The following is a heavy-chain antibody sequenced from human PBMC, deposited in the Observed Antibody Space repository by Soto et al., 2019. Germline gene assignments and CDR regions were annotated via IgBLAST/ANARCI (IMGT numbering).Heavy chain of an antibody. CDR3: ARGEWLQFRNGDIDY. V-gene: IGHV3-30-3*01. CDR2: ISYDGNNK. J-gene: IGHJ4*02. D-gene: IGHD5-12*01. Sequence: QVQLVESGGGVVQPGRSLRLSCAASGFTFSSYAMHWVRQAPGKGLEWVAVISYDGNNKYYADSVKGRFTISRDNSKNTLYLQMNSLRAEDTAVYYCARGEWLQFRNGDIDYWGQGTLVTVSS. CDR1: GFTFSSYA.